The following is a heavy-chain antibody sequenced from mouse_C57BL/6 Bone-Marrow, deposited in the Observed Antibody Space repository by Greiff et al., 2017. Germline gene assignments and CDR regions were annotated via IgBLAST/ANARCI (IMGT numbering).Heavy chain of an antibody. CDR1: GYTFTSYW. J-gene: IGHJ4*01. CDR3: ARHYYGSSLYYYAMDY. CDR2: IHPNSGST. V-gene: IGHV1-64*01. Sequence: QVQLQQPGAELVKPGASVKLSCKASGYTFTSYWMHWVKQRPGQGLEWIGMIHPNSGSTNYNEKFKSKATLTVDKSSSTAYMQLSSLTSEYSAVYYCARHYYGSSLYYYAMDYWGQGTSVTVSS. D-gene: IGHD1-1*01.